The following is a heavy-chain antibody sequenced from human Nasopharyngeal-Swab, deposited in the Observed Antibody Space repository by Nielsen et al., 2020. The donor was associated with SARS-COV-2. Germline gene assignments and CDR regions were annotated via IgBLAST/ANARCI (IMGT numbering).Heavy chain of an antibody. CDR1: GFTFSSFG. Sequence: GESLKISCAASGFTFSSFGMHWVRQAPGKGLEWVAFIAHDASNEYYGDSVKGRFSISRDSSKNTLYLQMDSLRGEDTAVYYCARDAPAHYGEVCWGRGTLVTVSS. CDR3: ARDAPAHYGEVC. D-gene: IGHD4-17*01. J-gene: IGHJ4*02. CDR2: IAHDASNE. V-gene: IGHV3-30*03.